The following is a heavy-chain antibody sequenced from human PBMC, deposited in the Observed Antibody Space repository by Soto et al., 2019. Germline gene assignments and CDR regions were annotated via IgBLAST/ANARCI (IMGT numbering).Heavy chain of an antibody. CDR1: GGSISSSSYY. V-gene: IGHV4-39*07. J-gene: IGHJ4*02. Sequence: SETLCLTCTVSGGSISSSSYYGGWVRQSPGMGLAWIGSIYYSGSTYYNPSLKSRITISVDMSKNQFSLKLSSVTAADTAVYYCARFDYYDSSGYLDFGPKWGQGTLVTVS. D-gene: IGHD3-22*01. CDR3: ARFDYYDSSGYLDFGPK. CDR2: IYYSGST.